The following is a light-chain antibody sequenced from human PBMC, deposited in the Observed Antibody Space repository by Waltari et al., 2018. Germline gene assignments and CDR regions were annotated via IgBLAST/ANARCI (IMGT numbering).Light chain of an antibody. CDR3: MQGTHWPYT. J-gene: IGKJ2*01. Sequence: DVVMTQSPLSLPVTLGQPASISCRCGQSLLHSDGNTYLNWFHQRPGQSPRRLIYKVSIRDSGVPDRFSGSGSVTDFTLKISRVEAEDLGVYYCMQGTHWPYTFGQGTKLEIK. CDR2: KVS. V-gene: IGKV2-30*02. CDR1: QSLLHSDGNTY.